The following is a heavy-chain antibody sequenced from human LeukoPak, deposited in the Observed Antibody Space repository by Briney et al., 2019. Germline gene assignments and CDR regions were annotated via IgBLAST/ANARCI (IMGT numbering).Heavy chain of an antibody. V-gene: IGHV1-69*13. CDR1: GGTFSSYA. J-gene: IGHJ3*02. Sequence: SVKVSCKASGGTFSSYAISWVQQAPGQGLEWMGGIIPIFGTANYAQKFQGRVTITADESTSTAYMELSSLRSEDTAVYYCARDRTAAGRDDAFDIWGQGTMVTVSS. CDR2: IIPIFGTA. D-gene: IGHD6-13*01. CDR3: ARDRTAAGRDDAFDI.